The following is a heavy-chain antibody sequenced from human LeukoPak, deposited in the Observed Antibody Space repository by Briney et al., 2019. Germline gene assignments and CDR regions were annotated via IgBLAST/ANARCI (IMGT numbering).Heavy chain of an antibody. Sequence: GRSLRLSCAASGFIFDDYAMHWVRQAPGKGLEWVSGISWNSGSIGYADSVEGRFTISRDNAKNSLFLQTNSLRAEDTALYYCAKVWLNHLPSLDCWGQGTLVTVSS. V-gene: IGHV3-9*01. CDR3: AKVWLNHLPSLDC. D-gene: IGHD5-18*01. J-gene: IGHJ4*02. CDR1: GFIFDDYA. CDR2: ISWNSGSI.